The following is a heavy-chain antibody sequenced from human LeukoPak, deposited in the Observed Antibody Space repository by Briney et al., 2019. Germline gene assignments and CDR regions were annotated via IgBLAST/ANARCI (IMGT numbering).Heavy chain of an antibody. V-gene: IGHV3-23*01. CDR1: GFTFSSYA. CDR3: AKDLDYHGSGSPDY. D-gene: IGHD3-10*01. Sequence: GGSLRLSCAASGFTFSSYAMSWVRQAPGKGLEWVSAISGSGGSTYYADSVKGRFTISRDNSKNTLYLQMNSLRAEDTAVYYCAKDLDYHGSGSPDYWGQGTLVTVSS. J-gene: IGHJ4*02. CDR2: ISGSGGST.